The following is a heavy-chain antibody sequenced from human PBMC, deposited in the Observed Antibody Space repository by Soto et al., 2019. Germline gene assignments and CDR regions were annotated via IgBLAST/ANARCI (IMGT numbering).Heavy chain of an antibody. CDR2: IVVGSGNT. D-gene: IGHD3-22*01. J-gene: IGHJ3*02. CDR1: GLTFIDSA. Sequence: QMPLVQSGPEVKKPGTSVKVSCKASGLTFIDSAVQWVRQTRGHRLEWIGWIVVGSGNTNYAQEFQGRVTITRDMSTNTVYMEMSSLRSEDSAVFYCAADVLIYSYDSSGYYFDGFDTWGQGTMVTVSS. CDR3: AADVLIYSYDSSGYYFDGFDT. V-gene: IGHV1-58*01.